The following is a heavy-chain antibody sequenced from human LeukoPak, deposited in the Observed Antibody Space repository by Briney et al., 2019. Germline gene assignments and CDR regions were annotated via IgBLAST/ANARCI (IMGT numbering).Heavy chain of an antibody. Sequence: PSETLSLTCAVYGGSFSGYYWSWIRQPPGKGLEWIGEINHSGSTNYNPSLKSRVTISVDTSKNQFSLKLSSVTAADTAVYYCARGSYSSSWYEVLDAFDIWGQGTMVTVSS. CDR1: GGSFSGYY. CDR2: INHSGST. J-gene: IGHJ3*02. D-gene: IGHD6-13*01. V-gene: IGHV4-34*01. CDR3: ARGSYSSSWYEVLDAFDI.